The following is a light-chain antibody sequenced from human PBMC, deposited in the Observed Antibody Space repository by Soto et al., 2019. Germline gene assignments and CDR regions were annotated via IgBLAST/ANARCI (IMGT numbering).Light chain of an antibody. J-gene: IGLJ3*02. CDR1: SSNIGSDF. V-gene: IGLV1-47*01. CDR3: AAWDHSLSGWM. CDR2: RNN. Sequence: QSVLTQPPSASATPGQRVTISCSGSSSNIGSDFVFWYQQLPGTAPKRLIYRNNQRPSGVPDRFSGSKSGTSASLAISGLRSEDEADYYCAAWDHSLSGWMIGGGTKLTVL.